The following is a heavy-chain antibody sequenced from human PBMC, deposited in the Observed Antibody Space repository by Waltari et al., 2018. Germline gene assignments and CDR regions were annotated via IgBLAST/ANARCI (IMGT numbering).Heavy chain of an antibody. Sequence: QVQLVQSGAEVKKPGASVKVSCKASGYTFTGYYMHWVRQAPGQGLEWMGRINPNSGGTNYAQKFQGRVTMTRDTSISTAYLELSRLRSDDTAVYYCARGDEGATIPLPLFDYWGQGTLVTVSS. D-gene: IGHD5-12*01. CDR3: ARGDEGATIPLPLFDY. V-gene: IGHV1-2*06. CDR1: GYTFTGYY. CDR2: INPNSGGT. J-gene: IGHJ4*02.